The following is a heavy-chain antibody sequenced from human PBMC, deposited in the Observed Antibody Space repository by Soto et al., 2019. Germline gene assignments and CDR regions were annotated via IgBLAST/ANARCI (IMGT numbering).Heavy chain of an antibody. CDR2: IYYSGST. V-gene: IGHV4-31*03. Sequence: SGTLFLTCTFSCGSISSGGYYLSWIRQHPGKGLEWIGYIYYSGSTYYNPSLKSRVTISVDTSKNQFSLKLSSVTAADTAVYYCASYIAARRDYFDYWGQGTLVTVS. CDR1: CGSISSGGYY. J-gene: IGHJ4*02. CDR3: ASYIAARRDYFDY. D-gene: IGHD6-6*01.